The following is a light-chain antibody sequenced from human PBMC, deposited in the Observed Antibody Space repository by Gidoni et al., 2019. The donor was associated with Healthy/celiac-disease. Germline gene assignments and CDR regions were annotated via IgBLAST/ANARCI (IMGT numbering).Light chain of an antibody. J-gene: IGKJ5*01. CDR3: QQSYSTPIT. CDR2: AES. CDR1: QSISSY. V-gene: IGKV1-39*01. Sequence: DIQMTQSPSSLSASVGDRVTITCRASQSISSYLNWYQQKPGKAPKLLIYAESSLQSGVPSRFGGSGSGTDFTLTISSLQPEEFATYYCQQSYSTPITFGQGTRLEIK.